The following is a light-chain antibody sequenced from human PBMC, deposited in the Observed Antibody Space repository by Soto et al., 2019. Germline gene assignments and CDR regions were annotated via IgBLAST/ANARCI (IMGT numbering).Light chain of an antibody. V-gene: IGLV1-44*01. J-gene: IGLJ3*02. CDR3: AAWDDSRNWV. Sequence: QAVVTQPPSASGTPGQTVTISCSGSSSNIGSNSAYWYQQIPGTAPKLIIYRNHQRPSGVPDRFSGSKSGTSASLTISGLQSEDEADYHCAAWDDSRNWVFGGGNKLTVL. CDR2: RNH. CDR1: SSNIGSNS.